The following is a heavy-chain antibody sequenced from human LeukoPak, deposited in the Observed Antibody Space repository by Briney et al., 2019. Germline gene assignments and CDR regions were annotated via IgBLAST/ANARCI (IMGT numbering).Heavy chain of an antibody. Sequence: ASVKVSCKASGYTFTSYGISWVRQAPGQGLEWMGWISAYNGNTNYAQKLQGRVTMTTDTSTSTAYMELRSLRSDDTAVYYCARVNRLRYRTDAFDIWGQGTMVTVSS. CDR2: ISAYNGNT. V-gene: IGHV1-18*01. J-gene: IGHJ3*02. D-gene: IGHD4-17*01. CDR3: ARVNRLRYRTDAFDI. CDR1: GYTFTSYG.